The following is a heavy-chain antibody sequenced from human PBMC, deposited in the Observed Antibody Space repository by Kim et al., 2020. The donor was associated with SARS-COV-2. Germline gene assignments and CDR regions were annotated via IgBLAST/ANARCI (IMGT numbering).Heavy chain of an antibody. CDR3: AREVAAVAGTRYFDL. J-gene: IGHJ2*01. Sequence: ESVNGRYTISRHNANTSLYLQMNSLRAEDTAVYYCAREVAAVAGTRYFDLWGRGTLVTVSS. D-gene: IGHD6-19*01. V-gene: IGHV3-11*06.